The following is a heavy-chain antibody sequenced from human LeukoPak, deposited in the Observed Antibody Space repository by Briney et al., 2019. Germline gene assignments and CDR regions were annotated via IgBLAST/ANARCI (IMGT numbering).Heavy chain of an antibody. Sequence: GRSLRLSCAASGFTFSSYAMHRVRQAPGKGLEWVAVISYDGSNKYYADSVKGRFTISRDNSKNTLYLQMNSLRAEDTAVYYCARGRNYYDSSGYSYYFDYWGQGTLVTVSS. CDR1: GFTFSSYA. D-gene: IGHD3-22*01. CDR3: ARGRNYYDSSGYSYYFDY. CDR2: ISYDGSNK. J-gene: IGHJ4*02. V-gene: IGHV3-30-3*01.